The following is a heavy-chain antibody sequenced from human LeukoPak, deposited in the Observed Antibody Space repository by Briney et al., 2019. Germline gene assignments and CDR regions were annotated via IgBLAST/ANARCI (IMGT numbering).Heavy chain of an antibody. CDR2: INPNSGGT. V-gene: IGHV1-2*02. Sequence: ASVRVSCKASGYTFTGYYMHWVRQAPGQGLEWMGWINPNSGGTNYAQKFQGRVTMTRDTSISTAYMELSRLRSDDTAVYYCARVCGERNTVTSPLGDAFDIWGQGTMVTVSS. CDR1: GYTFTGYY. CDR3: ARVCGERNTVTSPLGDAFDI. J-gene: IGHJ3*02. D-gene: IGHD4-17*01.